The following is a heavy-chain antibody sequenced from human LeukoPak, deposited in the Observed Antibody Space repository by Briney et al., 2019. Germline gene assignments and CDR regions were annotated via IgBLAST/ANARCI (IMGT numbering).Heavy chain of an antibody. D-gene: IGHD4-23*01. CDR2: IYYSGST. J-gene: IGHJ4*02. CDR1: GGSISSYY. V-gene: IGHV4-59*12. CDR3: ARDLLNEGNHLDY. Sequence: SETLSLTCTVSGGSISSYYWSWIRQPPGKGLEWIGYIYYSGSTYYNPSLKSRVTISVDTSKNQFSLKLSSVTAADTAVYYCARDLLNEGNHLDYWGQGTLVTVFS.